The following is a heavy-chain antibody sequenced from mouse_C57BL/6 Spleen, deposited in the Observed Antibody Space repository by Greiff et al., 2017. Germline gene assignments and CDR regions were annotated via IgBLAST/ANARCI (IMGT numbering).Heavy chain of an antibody. CDR1: GYAFSSYW. D-gene: IGHD1-1*01. V-gene: IGHV1-80*01. J-gene: IGHJ3*01. CDR2: IYPGDGDT. CDR3: ARMNGSSYGTFAY. Sequence: VQLQESGAELVKPGASVKISCKASGYAFSSYWMNWVKQRPGKGLEWIGQIYPGDGDTNYNGKFKGKATLTADKSSSTAYMQLSSLTSEDSAVYFCARMNGSSYGTFAYWGQGTLVTVSA.